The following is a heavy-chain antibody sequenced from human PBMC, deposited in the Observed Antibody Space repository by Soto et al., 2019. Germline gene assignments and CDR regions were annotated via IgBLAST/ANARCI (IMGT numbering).Heavy chain of an antibody. V-gene: IGHV4-34*01. D-gene: IGHD6-13*01. Sequence: SETLSLTSAVYDESLSGYYYTWTRQPPGKGLEWIGEIHPSGSTHYNPSLKTRVTLSQDTSKKQLSLNLISVTAADTAVYYCARHSSNWFDPWGQGTLVTVSS. CDR2: IHPSGST. CDR1: DESLSGYY. J-gene: IGHJ5*02. CDR3: ARHSSNWFDP.